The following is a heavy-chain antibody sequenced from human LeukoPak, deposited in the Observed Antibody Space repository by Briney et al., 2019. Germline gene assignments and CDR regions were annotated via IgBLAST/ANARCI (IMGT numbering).Heavy chain of an antibody. Sequence: GGSLRLSCAASGLIFRNLWMSWVREAREKGVEGVAHIKQDESKNHYLSSVKGLSTISRDTVENALYLQITSLSVDDSAIYYCAAVPPERCDGDPCYPVFEYWGRGVLVTVSS. CDR3: AAVPPERCDGDPCYPVFEY. CDR1: GLIFRNLW. CDR2: IKQDESKN. V-gene: IGHV3-7*01. J-gene: IGHJ4*02. D-gene: IGHD2-21*01.